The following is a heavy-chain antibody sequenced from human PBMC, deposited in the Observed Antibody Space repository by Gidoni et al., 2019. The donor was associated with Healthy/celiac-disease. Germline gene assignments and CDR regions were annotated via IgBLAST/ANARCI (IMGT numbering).Heavy chain of an antibody. J-gene: IGHJ4*02. CDR1: GFTFSSYA. Sequence: QVQRVESGGGVVQPGRSLRLSCAASGFTFSSYAMHWVRQAPGKGLEWVAVISYDGSNKYYADSVKGRFTISRDNSKNTLYLQMNSLRAEDTAVYYCARDFHAVTTSDSGYWGQGTLVTVSS. CDR2: ISYDGSNK. D-gene: IGHD4-17*01. V-gene: IGHV3-30-3*01. CDR3: ARDFHAVTTSDSGY.